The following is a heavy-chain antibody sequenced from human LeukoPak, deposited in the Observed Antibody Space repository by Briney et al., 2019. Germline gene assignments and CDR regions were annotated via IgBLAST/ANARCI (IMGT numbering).Heavy chain of an antibody. Sequence: PGGSLRLSCAASGFTFSSYSMNWVRQAPGKGLEWVSSISSSSSYIYYADSVKGRFTISRDNAKNSLYLQMNSLTSEDTAVYYCARGIEEGVDFWGQGTLVTVSS. CDR1: GFTFSSYS. D-gene: IGHD1-26*01. CDR3: ARGIEEGVDF. J-gene: IGHJ4*02. V-gene: IGHV3-21*04. CDR2: ISSSSSYI.